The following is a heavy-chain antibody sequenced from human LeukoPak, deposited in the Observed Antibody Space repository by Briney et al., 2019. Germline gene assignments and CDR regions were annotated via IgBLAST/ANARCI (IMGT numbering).Heavy chain of an antibody. J-gene: IGHJ4*02. CDR2: IRYDGSNK. CDR1: GFTFSSYG. D-gene: IGHD5-18*01. V-gene: IGHV3-30*02. CDR3: AKDPLPDTAMVIFGY. Sequence: GGSLRLSCAASGFTFSSYGMHWVRQAPGKGLEWVAFIRYDGSNKYYADSVKGRFTISRDNSKNTLYLQMNSLRAEDTAVYYCAKDPLPDTAMVIFGYWGQGTLVTVSS.